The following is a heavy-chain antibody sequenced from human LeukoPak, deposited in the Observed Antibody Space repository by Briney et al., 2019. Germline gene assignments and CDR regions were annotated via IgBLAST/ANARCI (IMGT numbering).Heavy chain of an antibody. CDR1: GFTFSSYE. CDR3: ARDGGSYYPYFYYYYMDV. D-gene: IGHD1-26*01. Sequence: GGSLRLSCAASGFTFSSYEMNWVRQAPGKGLEWVSYISSSGSTIYYADSVKGRFTISRDNAKNSLYLQMNSLRAEDTAVYYCARDGGSYYPYFYYYYMDVWGKGTTVTISS. CDR2: ISSSGSTI. V-gene: IGHV3-48*03. J-gene: IGHJ6*03.